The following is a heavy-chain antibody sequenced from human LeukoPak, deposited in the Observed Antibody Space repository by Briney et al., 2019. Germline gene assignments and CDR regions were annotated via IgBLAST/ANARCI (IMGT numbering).Heavy chain of an antibody. V-gene: IGHV3-21*01. CDR1: RFTFSSYS. CDR2: ISSSGSYI. CDR3: ARDRGDGYNSPLDY. J-gene: IGHJ4*02. D-gene: IGHD5-24*01. Sequence: GGSLRLSCAASRFTFSSYSMNWVRQAPGKGLEWVSSISSSGSYIYYADSVKGRFTISRDNAKNSLYLQMNSLRAEDTAVYYCARDRGDGYNSPLDYWGQGTLVTVSS.